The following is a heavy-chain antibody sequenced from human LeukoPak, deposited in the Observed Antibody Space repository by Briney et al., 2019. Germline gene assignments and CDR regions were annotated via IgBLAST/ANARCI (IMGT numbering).Heavy chain of an antibody. V-gene: IGHV3-48*01. CDR2: ISSTLYST. CDR3: ARSRLTSFDY. CDR1: GFTFSRYN. Sequence: GGSLRLSCAASGFTFSRYNMVWVRQAPGKGLEWISYISSTLYSTFYTDSVKGRFTISRDNAKNSLFLQMNGLRAEDTAVYYCARSRLTSFDYWGQGTLVAVSS. J-gene: IGHJ4*02.